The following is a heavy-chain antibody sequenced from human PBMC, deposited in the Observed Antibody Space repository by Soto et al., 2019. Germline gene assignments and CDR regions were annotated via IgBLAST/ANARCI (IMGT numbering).Heavy chain of an antibody. CDR3: AREYCSGGSCYGVDY. J-gene: IGHJ4*02. D-gene: IGHD2-15*01. CDR1: GYTFTTFG. Sequence: ASVKVSCKASGYTFTTFGISWVRQAPGQGLEWMGWISTHNGDTKYAQKFQGRVTMTTDTSTSTAYMELRSLRSDDTAVYHCAREYCSGGSCYGVDYWGPGTLDTVSS. V-gene: IGHV1-18*01. CDR2: ISTHNGDT.